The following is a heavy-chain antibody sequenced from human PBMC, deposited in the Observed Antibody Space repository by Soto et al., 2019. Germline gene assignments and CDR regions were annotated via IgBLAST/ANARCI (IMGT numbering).Heavy chain of an antibody. Sequence: ASVKVSWKASGYTFTTSSITWVRQAPGQGLEWMGWIRADNGNTNYAQKLQDRVTMTTDTPTSTAYMELRSLRSDDTAVYYCARDQNSSPYWGQGTLVTVSS. J-gene: IGHJ4*02. D-gene: IGHD6-13*01. CDR3: ARDQNSSPY. CDR1: GYTFTTSS. V-gene: IGHV1-18*01. CDR2: IRADNGNT.